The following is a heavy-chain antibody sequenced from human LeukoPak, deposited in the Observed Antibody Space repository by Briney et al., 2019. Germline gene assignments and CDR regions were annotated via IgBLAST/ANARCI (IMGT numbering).Heavy chain of an antibody. CDR2: INHSGST. CDR1: GGSFSVYY. J-gene: IGHJ5*02. Sequence: SETLSLTCAVYGGSFSVYYWSWIRQPPGKGLEWIGEINHSGSTNYNPSLKSRVTISVDTSKNQFSLKLTSVTAADTAVYYCARGQVVPAVRTFDPRGQGTLVTVSS. CDR3: ARGQVVPAVRTFDP. D-gene: IGHD2-2*01. V-gene: IGHV4-34*01.